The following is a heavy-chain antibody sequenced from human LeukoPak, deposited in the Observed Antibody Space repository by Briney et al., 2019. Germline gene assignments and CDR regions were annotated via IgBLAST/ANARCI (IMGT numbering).Heavy chain of an antibody. D-gene: IGHD2-2*01. CDR3: ARLYCRSTSSQDYYFDY. J-gene: IGHJ4*02. CDR1: GYTFASYG. Sequence: ASVKVSCKASGYTFASYGISWVRQAPGQGLEWMGWISPYNGNTNYAQKFQGRVTMTTDTSTSTAYMELRGLRSDDTAVFYCARLYCRSTSSQDYYFDYWGQGTLVTVSS. CDR2: ISPYNGNT. V-gene: IGHV1-18*01.